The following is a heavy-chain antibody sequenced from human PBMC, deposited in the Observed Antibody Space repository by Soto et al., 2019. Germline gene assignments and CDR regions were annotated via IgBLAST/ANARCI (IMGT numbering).Heavy chain of an antibody. CDR1: GGSMDNGGYD. CDR3: ARLRIATNNYKWFDP. V-gene: IGHV4-31*03. CDR2: IYVTGAV. D-gene: IGHD1-20*01. J-gene: IGHJ5*02. Sequence: CTPAGGSMDNGGYDRDWIRQGAGKGLEWIGHIYVTGAVDYNPSLRDRITISQDTSERQFSLNLRLVTAADTAVYYCARLRIATNNYKWFDPWGQGTLVTVSS.